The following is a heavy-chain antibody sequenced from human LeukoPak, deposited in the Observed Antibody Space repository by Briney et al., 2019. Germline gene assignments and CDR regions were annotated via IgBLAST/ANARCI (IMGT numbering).Heavy chain of an antibody. J-gene: IGHJ3*02. Sequence: SVKVSCKASGGTFSSYAISWVRQAPGQGLEWMGGIIPIFGTANYAQKFQGRVTITTDESTSTAYMELSSLRSEDTAVYYCARSGNTIDDAFDIRGQGTMVTVSS. CDR2: IIPIFGTA. D-gene: IGHD3-9*01. CDR3: ARSGNTIDDAFDI. V-gene: IGHV1-69*05. CDR1: GGTFSSYA.